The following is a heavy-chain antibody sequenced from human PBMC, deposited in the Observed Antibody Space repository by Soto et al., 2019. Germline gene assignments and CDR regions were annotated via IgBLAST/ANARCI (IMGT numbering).Heavy chain of an antibody. V-gene: IGHV1-24*01. CDR2: FDPEDGET. J-gene: IGHJ4*02. Sequence: ASVKVSCKVSGYTLTELSMHWVRQAPGKGLEWMGGFDPEDGETIYAQKFQGRVTMTEDTSTDTAYMELSSLRSEDAAVYYCATDHYCSGGSCYRTSFDYWGQGTLVTVSS. CDR3: ATDHYCSGGSCYRTSFDY. D-gene: IGHD2-15*01. CDR1: GYTLTELS.